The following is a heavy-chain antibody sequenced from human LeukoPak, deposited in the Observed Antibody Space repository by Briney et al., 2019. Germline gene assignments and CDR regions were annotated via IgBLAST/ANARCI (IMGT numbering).Heavy chain of an antibody. CDR3: ARGFGYSNYFDY. CDR1: GGSISSGDYY. V-gene: IGHV4-30-4*08. D-gene: IGHD4-11*01. J-gene: IGHJ4*02. Sequence: SETLSLTCTGSGGSISSGDYYWSWIRQPPGKGLEWIGYIYYSGSTYYNPSLKSRVTISVDTSKNQFSLKLSSVTAADTAVYYCARGFGYSNYFDYWGQGTLVTVSS. CDR2: IYYSGST.